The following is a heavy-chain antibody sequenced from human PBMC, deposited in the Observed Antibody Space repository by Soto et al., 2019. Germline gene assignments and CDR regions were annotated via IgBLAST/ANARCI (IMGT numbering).Heavy chain of an antibody. CDR2: IYWNDNK. CDR3: AHSYYYDSSSGYFTTADTFDY. D-gene: IGHD3-22*01. J-gene: IGHJ4*02. V-gene: IGHV2-5*01. Sequence: QITLKESGPTLVKPTKTLTLTCTFSGFSLSTNGVSVGWIRQPPGKALERLALIYWNDNKRFSPSLMSRLTNAKETYKHLVVLRMTNMDPGDTATYYCAHSYYYDSSSGYFTTADTFDYWGQGTLVTVAS. CDR1: GFSLSTNGVS.